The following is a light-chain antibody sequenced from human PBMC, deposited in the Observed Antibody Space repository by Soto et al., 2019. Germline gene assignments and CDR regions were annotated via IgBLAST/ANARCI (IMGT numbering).Light chain of an antibody. CDR1: SSDIGGYNY. CDR2: KVT. CDR3: CSYTSSSTLG. J-gene: IGLJ2*01. V-gene: IGLV2-14*01. Sequence: QSALTKPASVSGSPGQSITISCTGTSSDIGGYNYVSWYQHRPGKAPKLMIYKVTNRPSGVSNRFSGSKSGNTASLTISGLQAEDEADYYCCSYTSSSTLGFGGGTKVTVL.